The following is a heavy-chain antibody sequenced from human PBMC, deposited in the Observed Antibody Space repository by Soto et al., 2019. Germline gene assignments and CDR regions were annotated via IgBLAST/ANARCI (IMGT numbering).Heavy chain of an antibody. Sequence: GGSLRLSCGASGFTFTRYSMNWVRQAPGKGLEWVSSISSTTNYIYYGDSMKGRFTISRDNAKNSLYLEMNSLRAEDTAVYYCARESEDLTSNFDYWGQGTLVTVSS. V-gene: IGHV3-21*06. CDR2: ISSTTNYI. CDR1: GFTFTRYS. J-gene: IGHJ4*02. CDR3: ARESEDLTSNFDY.